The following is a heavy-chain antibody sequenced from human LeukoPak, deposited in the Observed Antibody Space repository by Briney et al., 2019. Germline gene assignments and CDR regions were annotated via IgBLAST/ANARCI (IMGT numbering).Heavy chain of an antibody. CDR1: GFTFNNYA. Sequence: PGGSLRLSCAASGFTFNNYAMSWVRQAPGKGLEWVSVISSSGHATHYADSVKGRFTISRDNSKNTVYLQMTSLRAEDTALYYCAKFSGNTYSSGWSYFDYWGQGTLVTVSS. V-gene: IGHV3-23*01. J-gene: IGHJ4*02. CDR3: AKFSGNTYSSGWSYFDY. D-gene: IGHD6-19*01. CDR2: ISSSGHAT.